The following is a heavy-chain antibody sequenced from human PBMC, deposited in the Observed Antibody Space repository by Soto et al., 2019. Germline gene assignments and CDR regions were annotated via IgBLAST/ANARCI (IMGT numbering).Heavy chain of an antibody. CDR2: INSDGSST. J-gene: IGHJ6*03. V-gene: IGHV3-74*01. CDR1: GFAFRSYW. Sequence: GGSLRLSCGGSGFAFRSYWMHWVRQAPGKGLVWVSRINSDGSSTSYADSVKGRFIISRDNAKNTLYLQMNSLRAEDTAVYYCARDLASSSWYYYYYMDVWGKGTTVTVSS. D-gene: IGHD6-13*01. CDR3: ARDLASSSWYYYYYMDV.